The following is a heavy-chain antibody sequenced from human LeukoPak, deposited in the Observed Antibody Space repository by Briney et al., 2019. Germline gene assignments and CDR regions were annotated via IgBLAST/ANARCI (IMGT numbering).Heavy chain of an antibody. J-gene: IGHJ4*02. Sequence: ASVKVSCKASGYTFTGYYMHWVRQAPGQGLEWMGWINPNSGGTNYAQKFQGRVTMTRDTSISTAYMELSRLRSDDTAVYYCARDRFYDSSGPTFDYWGQGTLVTVSS. CDR2: INPNSGGT. CDR3: ARDRFYDSSGPTFDY. D-gene: IGHD3-22*01. V-gene: IGHV1-2*02. CDR1: GYTFTGYY.